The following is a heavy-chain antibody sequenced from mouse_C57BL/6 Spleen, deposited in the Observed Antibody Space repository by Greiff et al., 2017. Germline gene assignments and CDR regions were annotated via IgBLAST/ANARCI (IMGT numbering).Heavy chain of an antibody. V-gene: IGHV1-62-2*01. Sequence: VQLQQSGAELVKPGASVKLSCKASGYTFTEYTIHWVKQRSGQGLEWIGWFYPGRGSIKYNEKFKDKATLTADKSSSTVYMELSRLTSEDSAVYFCARHEPPITTVVATGYFDVWGTGTTVTVSS. D-gene: IGHD1-1*01. CDR3: ARHEPPITTVVATGYFDV. CDR2: FYPGRGSI. CDR1: GYTFTEYT. J-gene: IGHJ1*03.